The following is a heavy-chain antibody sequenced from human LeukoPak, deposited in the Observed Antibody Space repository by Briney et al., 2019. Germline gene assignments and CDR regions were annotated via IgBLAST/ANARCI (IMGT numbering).Heavy chain of an antibody. J-gene: IGHJ4*02. V-gene: IGHV4-59*01. Sequence: SETLSLTCSVSGVSISTYNWIWIRQPPAKGLEWMGFFSYSGSTKYNPSLKSRVTMSEDTSKNQFALKLSSVTAADTAVYYCARMYSGTSYYFDYWGQGTLVTVSS. CDR3: ARMYSGTSYYFDY. D-gene: IGHD1-26*01. CDR1: GVSISTYN. CDR2: FSYSGST.